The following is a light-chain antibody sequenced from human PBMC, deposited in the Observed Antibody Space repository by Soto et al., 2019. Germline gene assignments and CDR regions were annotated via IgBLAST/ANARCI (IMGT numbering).Light chain of an antibody. CDR3: QQYDNSPRT. V-gene: IGKV3-20*01. CDR1: QSVNSNY. CDR2: GAS. Sequence: EIVLTQSPGTLSWSPGERATLSCRASQSVNSNYLAWYLQKPGQGPSLLMYGASSRATGNQDRFSGSGCGTDYTLTISRLEPKDFAVYSCQQYDNSPRTFGQGTKVEIK. J-gene: IGKJ1*01.